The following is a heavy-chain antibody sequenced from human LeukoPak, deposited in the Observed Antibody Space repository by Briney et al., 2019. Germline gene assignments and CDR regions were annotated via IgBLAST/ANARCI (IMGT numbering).Heavy chain of an antibody. J-gene: IGHJ6*03. Sequence: GASVKVSCKASGYTFTSYGISWVRQAPGQRLEWMGWISAYNGNTNYAQKLQGRVTMTTDTSTSTAYMELRSLRSDDTAVYYCARVDDFWSGPNGYYYYYYMDVWGKGTTVTVSS. CDR1: GYTFTSYG. D-gene: IGHD3-3*01. V-gene: IGHV1-18*01. CDR2: ISAYNGNT. CDR3: ARVDDFWSGPNGYYYYYYMDV.